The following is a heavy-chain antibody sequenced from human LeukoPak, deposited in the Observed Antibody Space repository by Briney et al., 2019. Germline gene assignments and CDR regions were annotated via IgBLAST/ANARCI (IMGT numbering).Heavy chain of an antibody. CDR3: ARDQGHSGYDLLDY. CDR2: IKQDGSEK. Sequence: HPGGSLRLSCVDSGFTFCNDWMTWVRQAPGKGLEWVANIKQDGSEKYYVDSVKGRFTISRDNAKNSLYLQMNSLRAEDTAVYYCARDQGHSGYDLLDYWGQGALVTVSS. D-gene: IGHD5-12*01. CDR1: GFTFCNDW. V-gene: IGHV3-7*03. J-gene: IGHJ4*02.